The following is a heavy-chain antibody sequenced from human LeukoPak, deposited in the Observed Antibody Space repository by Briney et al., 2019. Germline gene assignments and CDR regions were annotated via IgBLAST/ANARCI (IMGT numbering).Heavy chain of an antibody. Sequence: GGSLRLSCAASGFTSSSFAMSWVRQAPGKGLEWVAGIGPTGSGTYYADFVKCRFTISRNNSKSTMYLQMNSMRAEDTDIYYCAKRYCSGGDCHSSFDNWGQGTLVTVSS. V-gene: IGHV3-23*01. CDR3: AKRYCSGGDCHSSFDN. CDR2: IGPTGSGT. CDR1: GFTSSSFA. J-gene: IGHJ4*02. D-gene: IGHD2-15*01.